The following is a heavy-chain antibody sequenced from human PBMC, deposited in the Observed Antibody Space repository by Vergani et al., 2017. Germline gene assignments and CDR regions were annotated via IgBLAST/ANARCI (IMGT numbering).Heavy chain of an antibody. D-gene: IGHD4-11*01. J-gene: IGHJ6*03. CDR1: GFTFSSYW. Sequence: EVQLVESGGGLVQPGGSLRLSCAASGFTFSSYWMSWVRQAPGKGLEWVANIKQDGSEKYYVDSVKGRFTISRDNAKNSLYLQMNSLRAEDTAVYYCAREETVTTWYYYYYMDVWGKGTTVTVSS. CDR2: IKQDGSEK. V-gene: IGHV3-7*01. CDR3: AREETVTTWYYYYYMDV.